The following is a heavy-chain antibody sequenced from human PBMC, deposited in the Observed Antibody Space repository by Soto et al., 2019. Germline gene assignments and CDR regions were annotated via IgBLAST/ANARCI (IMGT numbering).Heavy chain of an antibody. CDR1: GYTFTSYG. V-gene: IGHV1-18*01. J-gene: IGHJ4*02. Sequence: ASVKVSCKASGYTFTSYGISWVRQAPGQGLEWMGWISAYNGNTNYAQKLQGRVTMTTDTSTSTAYMELRSLRSDDTAVYYCARLSRIAAAGIKPHFDYWGQGTLVTVSS. CDR3: ARLSRIAAAGIKPHFDY. CDR2: ISAYNGNT. D-gene: IGHD6-13*01.